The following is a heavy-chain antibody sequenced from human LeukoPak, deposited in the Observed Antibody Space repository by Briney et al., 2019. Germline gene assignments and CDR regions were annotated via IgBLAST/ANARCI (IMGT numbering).Heavy chain of an antibody. CDR2: IKSKTNGGTT. Sequence: PGGSLRLSCAASGFTFSNAWMSWVRQAPGKGLEWVGRIKSKTNGGTTDLAAPVKGRFAISRDDSKNTLYLQMNSLKTEDTAVYFCTTDSPRLITFGGVIGAFDYWGQGTLVTVSS. J-gene: IGHJ4*02. D-gene: IGHD3-16*02. CDR3: TTDSPRLITFGGVIGAFDY. V-gene: IGHV3-15*01. CDR1: GFTFSNAW.